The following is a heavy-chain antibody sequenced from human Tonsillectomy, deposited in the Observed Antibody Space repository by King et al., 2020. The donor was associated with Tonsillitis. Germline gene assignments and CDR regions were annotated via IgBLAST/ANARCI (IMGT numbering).Heavy chain of an antibody. J-gene: IGHJ3*02. CDR3: AREATYDISGYYSGENAFDI. D-gene: IGHD3-22*01. CDR2: INRDESST. V-gene: IGHV3-74*01. Sequence: VQLVESGGGLVQPGGSLRLSCAASGFTFSSYLMHWVRQAPGKGLVWASHINRDESSTSYADSVKGRFTISRDNAKNTLYMQMNSLRAEDTAVYYCAREATYDISGYYSGENAFDIWGQGTMVTVSS. CDR1: GFTFSSYL.